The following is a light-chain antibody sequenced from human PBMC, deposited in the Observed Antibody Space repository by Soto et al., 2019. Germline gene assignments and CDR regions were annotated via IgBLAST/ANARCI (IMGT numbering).Light chain of an antibody. Sequence: DIQMTQSRSSLSPSVGDRVTITCRASRSISYWLAWYQQTPGKAPELLIFDASNLKSGVSSRFSGSGSGTAFTLTISRLQHDDVATYYCLQYSSHSWTFGQGTKVDIK. CDR1: RSISYW. CDR2: DAS. J-gene: IGKJ1*01. CDR3: LQYSSHSWT. V-gene: IGKV1-5*01.